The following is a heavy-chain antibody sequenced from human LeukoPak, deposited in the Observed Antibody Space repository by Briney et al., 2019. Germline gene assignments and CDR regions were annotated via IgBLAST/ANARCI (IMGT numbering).Heavy chain of an antibody. CDR3: ARDTDDSSGDYSNFDY. J-gene: IGHJ4*02. CDR1: GGSVSSGSYY. V-gene: IGHV4-61*01. CDR2: IYYSGST. D-gene: IGHD3-22*01. Sequence: SETLSLTSTVSGGSVSSGSYYWSWIRQPPGKGLKCLGYIYYSGSTNYNPSLKSRVTISVDTSKNQFSLKLSSVTAADTAVYYCARDTDDSSGDYSNFDYWGQGTLVTVSS.